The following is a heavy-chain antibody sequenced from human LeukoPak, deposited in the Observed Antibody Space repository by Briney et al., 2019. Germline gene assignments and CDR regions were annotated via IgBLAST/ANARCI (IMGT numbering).Heavy chain of an antibody. CDR3: ARGGYTAYAFDI. CDR2: MNPNSGNT. D-gene: IGHD5-18*01. V-gene: IGHV1-8*01. CDR1: GYTFTSYD. Sequence: APVKVSCKASGYTFTSYDINWVRQATGQGLEWMGWMNPNSGNTGYAQKFQGRVTMTRNTSISTAYMELSSLRSEDTAVYYCARGGYTAYAFDIWGQGTMVTVSS. J-gene: IGHJ3*02.